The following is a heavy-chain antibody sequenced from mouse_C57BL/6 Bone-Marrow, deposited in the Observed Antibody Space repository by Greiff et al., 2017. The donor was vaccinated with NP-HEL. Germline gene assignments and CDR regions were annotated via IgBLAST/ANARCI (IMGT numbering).Heavy chain of an antibody. CDR1: GFSLPRYS. CDR3: ARNGRPYDYAYYYAMDY. J-gene: IGHJ4*01. V-gene: IGHV2-9-1*01. Sequence: VKLMESGPGLVAPSQSLSHTCSVSGFSLPRYSIRWVRPPPRKCLEWLGVIWTGGRTNYNSALKSRLSISKDNSKSQVFLKMNSLQTDDTARYYCARNGRPYDYAYYYAMDYWGQGTSVTVSS. D-gene: IGHD2-4*01. CDR2: IWTGGRT.